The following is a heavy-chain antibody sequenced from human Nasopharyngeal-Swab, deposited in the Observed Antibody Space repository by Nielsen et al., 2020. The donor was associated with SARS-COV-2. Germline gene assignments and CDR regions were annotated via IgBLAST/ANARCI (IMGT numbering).Heavy chain of an antibody. J-gene: IGHJ1*01. CDR2: IRGSGGTT. D-gene: IGHD3-22*01. CDR3: TTALNPLYYYDSSGYYSPGAEYFQH. V-gene: IGHV3-23*01. Sequence: GGSLRLSCAASGFTFSSYAMSWVRQAPGKGLEWVSAIRGSGGTTDYAAPVKGRFTISRDDSKNTLYLQMNSLKTEDTAVYYCTTALNPLYYYDSSGYYSPGAEYFQHWGQGTLVTVSS. CDR1: GFTFSSYA.